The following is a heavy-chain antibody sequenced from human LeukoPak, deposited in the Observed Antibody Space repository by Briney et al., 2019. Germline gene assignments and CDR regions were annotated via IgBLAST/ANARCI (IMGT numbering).Heavy chain of an antibody. D-gene: IGHD3-22*01. Sequence: ASVKVSCKVSGYTLSDLSMHWVRQAPGKGLEWMGGYDPEEGETIYAQKFQGRVNMTEDTSTDTGYMDLSSLRSEDTAVYYCARGRYYYDASGYYLGFWGQGTLVTVSS. CDR2: YDPEEGET. CDR3: ARGRYYYDASGYYLGF. CDR1: GYTLSDLS. J-gene: IGHJ4*02. V-gene: IGHV1-24*01.